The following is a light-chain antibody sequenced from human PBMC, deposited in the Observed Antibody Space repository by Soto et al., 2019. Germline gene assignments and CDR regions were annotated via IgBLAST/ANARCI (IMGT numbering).Light chain of an antibody. CDR3: CSYAGSYTVV. CDR1: SSDVGGYNY. CDR2: DVS. J-gene: IGLJ2*01. V-gene: IGLV2-11*01. Sequence: QSVLTQPRSVSGSPGQSVTISCTGTSSDVGGYNYVSWYQQLPGKAPKLMIYDVSKRPSGVPDRFSGSKSGNTASLTISGLQAEDEADYYCCSYAGSYTVVFGGGTQLPS.